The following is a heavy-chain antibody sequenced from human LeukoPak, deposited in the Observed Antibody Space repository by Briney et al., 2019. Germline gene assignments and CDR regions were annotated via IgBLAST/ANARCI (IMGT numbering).Heavy chain of an antibody. J-gene: IGHJ4*02. Sequence: PSETLSLTWTVSGXSISSFYGSWIRQPPGKGLEWIGYIYYSGATNYNPSLKSRVTISVDTSKNQFSLKLTSVTAADTAVYYCARRADEFDYWGQGTLVTVSS. V-gene: IGHV4-59*01. CDR3: ARRADEFDY. D-gene: IGHD1-26*01. CDR1: GXSISSFY. CDR2: IYYSGAT.